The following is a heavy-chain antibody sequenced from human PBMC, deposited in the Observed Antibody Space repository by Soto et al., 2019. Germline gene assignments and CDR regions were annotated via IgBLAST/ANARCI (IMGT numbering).Heavy chain of an antibody. D-gene: IGHD2-2*02. J-gene: IGHJ6*02. CDR1: GFTFSDYY. Sequence: GGPLRLSCAASGFTFSDYYMSWIRQAPGKGLEWVSYISSSSSYTNYADSVKGRFTISRDNAKNSLYLQMNSLRAEDTAVYYCARDTKMGYCSSTSCYRRNYGDYYYYYGMDVWGQGTTVTVSS. CDR3: ARDTKMGYCSSTSCYRRNYGDYYYYYGMDV. V-gene: IGHV3-11*06. CDR2: ISSSSSYT.